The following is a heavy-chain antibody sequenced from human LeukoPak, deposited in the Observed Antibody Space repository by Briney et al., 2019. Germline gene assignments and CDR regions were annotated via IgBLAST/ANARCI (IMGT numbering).Heavy chain of an antibody. D-gene: IGHD2-21*01. V-gene: IGHV1-18*01. CDR3: ARASRLFAAGILGG. CDR1: GYTFSNYG. CDR2: ISAYNGNA. Sequence: GASVNVSCKTSGYTFSNYGVSWVRQAPGQGLEWMGWISAYNGNADYAQNFQGRVIMTTDTSTDTAYMELTSLRSDDTAVYYCARASRLFAAGILGGWGQGTLVTISS. J-gene: IGHJ4*02.